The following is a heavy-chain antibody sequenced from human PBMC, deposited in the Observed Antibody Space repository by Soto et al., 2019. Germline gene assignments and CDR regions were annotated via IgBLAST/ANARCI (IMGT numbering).Heavy chain of an antibody. CDR1: GFTFSSYS. D-gene: IGHD2-8*01. CDR3: AREVYDDLYYYYYYYMDV. J-gene: IGHJ6*03. CDR2: ISSSSSTI. Sequence: EVQLVESGGGLVQPGGSLRLSCAASGFTFSSYSMNWVRQAPGKGLEWVSYISSSSSTIYYADSVKGRFTISRDNAKNSLYLQMNSLRAEDTAVYYCAREVYDDLYYYYYYYMDVWGKGTTVTVSS. V-gene: IGHV3-48*01.